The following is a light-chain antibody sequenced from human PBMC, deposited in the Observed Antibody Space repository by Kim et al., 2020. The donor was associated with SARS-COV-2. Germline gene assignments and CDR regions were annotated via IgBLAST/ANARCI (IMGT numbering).Light chain of an antibody. J-gene: IGKJ2*01. CDR3: QQYNSYSPTT. V-gene: IGKV1-5*03. CDR1: QSISSW. Sequence: ASVGDRVTLTCRASQSISSWLAWYQQKPGKAPKLLIYKASSLESGVPSRFSGSGSGTEFTLTISSLQPDDFATYYCQQYNSYSPTTFGQGTKLEI. CDR2: KAS.